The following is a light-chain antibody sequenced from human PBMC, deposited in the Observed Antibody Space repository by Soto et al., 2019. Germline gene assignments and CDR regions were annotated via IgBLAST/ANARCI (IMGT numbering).Light chain of an antibody. J-gene: IGKJ1*01. V-gene: IGKV1-5*01. Sequence: DIQMTQSPSSLSGIVGDTVTITCRASQGISRWLAWYQQTPGKAPRLLIYDASSLESGVPSRFSGSGSETEFTLTISSLQPDDFATYYCQQYNIYPRTFGQGTKVEIK. CDR3: QQYNIYPRT. CDR1: QGISRW. CDR2: DAS.